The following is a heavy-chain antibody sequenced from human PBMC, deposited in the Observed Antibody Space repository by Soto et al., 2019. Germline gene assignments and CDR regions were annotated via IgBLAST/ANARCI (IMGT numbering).Heavy chain of an antibody. J-gene: IGHJ5*02. CDR2: ISGSGGST. V-gene: IGHV3-23*01. Sequence: GGSLRLSCAASGFTFSSYAMSWVRQAPGKGLEWVSAISGSGGSTYYADSVKGRFTTSRDNSKNTLYLQMNSLRAEDTAVYYCAKDRFLDPQYDPWGQGTLVTVSS. D-gene: IGHD3-9*01. CDR1: GFTFSSYA. CDR3: AKDRFLDPQYDP.